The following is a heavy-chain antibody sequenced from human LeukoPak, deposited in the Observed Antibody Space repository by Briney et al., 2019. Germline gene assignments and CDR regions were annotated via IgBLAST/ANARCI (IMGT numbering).Heavy chain of an antibody. CDR2: ISGDSTYI. V-gene: IGHV3-21*01. CDR3: ARVSGRLERQSDLDY. J-gene: IGHJ4*02. D-gene: IGHD1-1*01. Sequence: GRTLRLSCAASGFTFASYSMNWVRQATGKGLEWVSSISGDSTYIYNAGSVKGRFTISRDNAQASLYLQMISLRADDTAVYYCARVSGRLERQSDLDYWGQGTLVIVSS. CDR1: GFTFASYS.